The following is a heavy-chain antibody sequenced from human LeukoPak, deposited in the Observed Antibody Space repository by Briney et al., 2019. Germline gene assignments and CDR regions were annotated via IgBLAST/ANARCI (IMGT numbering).Heavy chain of an antibody. Sequence: PGGSLRLSCAASGFTFSSYAMSWVRQAPGKGLEWVSAISGRGGSTYYADSVKGRFTNSTDNSKKTLYLQMNSLRGEDTAVYYCAKDRGDCSSTSCQYYYYMDVWGKGTTVTVSS. CDR1: GFTFSSYA. J-gene: IGHJ6*03. D-gene: IGHD2-2*01. V-gene: IGHV3-23*01. CDR3: AKDRGDCSSTSCQYYYYMDV. CDR2: ISGRGGST.